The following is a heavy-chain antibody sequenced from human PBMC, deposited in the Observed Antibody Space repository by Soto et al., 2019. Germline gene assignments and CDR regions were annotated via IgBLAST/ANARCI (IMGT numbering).Heavy chain of an antibody. Sequence: AGRSLRLSCAASGFTFSSYWMHWVRQAPEKGLVWVARIKSDGSGTIYADSVKGRLTISRDNARNTLYLQMNSLRAEDTAVYFCARGDGDYYDGNGYLGRHWGQGTLVTVSS. D-gene: IGHD3-22*01. V-gene: IGHV3-74*01. CDR3: ARGDGDYYDGNGYLGRH. CDR1: GFTFSSYW. J-gene: IGHJ4*02. CDR2: IKSDGSGT.